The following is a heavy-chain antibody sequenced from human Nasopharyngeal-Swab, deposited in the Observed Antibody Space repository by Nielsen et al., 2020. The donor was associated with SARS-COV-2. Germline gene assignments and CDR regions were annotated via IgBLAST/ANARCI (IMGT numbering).Heavy chain of an antibody. Sequence: GESLKISCAASGFTLSSYAMSWVRQAPGKGLEWVSAISGSGGSTYYADSVKGRFTISRDNSKNTLYLQMNSLRAEDTAVYYCAKDGGGGVQSIAAAGTHFDYWGQGTLVTVSS. CDR2: ISGSGGST. CDR3: AKDGGGGVQSIAAAGTHFDY. CDR1: GFTLSSYA. V-gene: IGHV3-23*01. D-gene: IGHD6-13*01. J-gene: IGHJ4*02.